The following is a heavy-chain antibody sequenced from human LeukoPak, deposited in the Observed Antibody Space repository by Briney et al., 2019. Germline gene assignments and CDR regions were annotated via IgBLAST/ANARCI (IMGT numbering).Heavy chain of an antibody. CDR2: IKPDEGEK. J-gene: IGHJ2*01. V-gene: IGHV3-7*01. D-gene: IGHD3-10*01. CDR1: GFTFSSDW. CDR3: VRYYTRQSWYFDL. Sequence: PGGSLRLSCVASGFTFSSDWMIWVRQSPGKGLEWVANIKPDEGEKYYVDSVKGRFTVSRDNAKNSLYLQMNSLRAEDTAVYYCVRYYTRQSWYFDLWGRGTLVTVSS.